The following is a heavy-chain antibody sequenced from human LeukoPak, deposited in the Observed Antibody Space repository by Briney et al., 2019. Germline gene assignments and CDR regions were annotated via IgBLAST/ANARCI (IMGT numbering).Heavy chain of an antibody. J-gene: IGHJ4*02. CDR2: INPNSGGT. V-gene: IGHV1-2*02. CDR1: GHTFTGYY. D-gene: IGHD6-6*01. Sequence: ASVKVSCKASGHTFTGYYMHWVQQAPGQGLEWMGWINPNSGGTNYAQKFQGRVTMTRDTSISTAYMELRRLRSDDTAVYYCARDLGMAARPGYFDYWGQGTLVTVSS. CDR3: ARDLGMAARPGYFDY.